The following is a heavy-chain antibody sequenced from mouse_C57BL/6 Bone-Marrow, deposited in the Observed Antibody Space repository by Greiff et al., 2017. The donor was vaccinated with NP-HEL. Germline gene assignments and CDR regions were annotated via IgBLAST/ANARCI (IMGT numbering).Heavy chain of an antibody. CDR2: ISYDGSN. Sequence: ESGPGLVKPSQSLSLTCSVTGYSITSGYYWNWIRQFPGNKLEWMGYISYDGSNNYNPSLKNRISITRDTSKNQFFLKLNSVTTEDTATYYCARERVYYYGSSPWYFDVWGTGTTVTVSS. CDR3: ARERVYYYGSSPWYFDV. D-gene: IGHD1-1*01. V-gene: IGHV3-6*01. J-gene: IGHJ1*03. CDR1: GYSITSGYY.